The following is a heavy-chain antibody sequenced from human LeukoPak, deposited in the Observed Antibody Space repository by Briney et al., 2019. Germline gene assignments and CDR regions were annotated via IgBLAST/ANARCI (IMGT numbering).Heavy chain of an antibody. J-gene: IGHJ3*02. CDR2: INPSGGST. Sequence: ASVRVSCKASGYTFTSYYMHWVRQAPGQGLEWMGIINPSGGSTSYAQKFQGRVTMTRDTSTSTVYMELSSLRSEDTAVYYCARSTVTHDAFDIWGQGTMVTVSS. V-gene: IGHV1-46*01. CDR3: ARSTVTHDAFDI. D-gene: IGHD4-17*01. CDR1: GYTFTSYY.